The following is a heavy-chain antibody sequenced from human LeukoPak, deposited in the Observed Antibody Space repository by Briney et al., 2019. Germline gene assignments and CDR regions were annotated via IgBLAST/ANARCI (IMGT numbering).Heavy chain of an antibody. CDR1: GFTFSAYW. V-gene: IGHV3-74*01. D-gene: IGHD3-10*01. CDR2: VDTDGSTV. CDR3: ARDLLRGVSDY. Sequence: GGSLRLSCAASGFTFSAYWMNWVRQGPGKGLVWVARVDTDGSTVNYADSVKGRFTISRDNAKNTLYLQMNSLRADDTAVYFCARDLLRGVSDYWGQGTLVTVSS. J-gene: IGHJ4*02.